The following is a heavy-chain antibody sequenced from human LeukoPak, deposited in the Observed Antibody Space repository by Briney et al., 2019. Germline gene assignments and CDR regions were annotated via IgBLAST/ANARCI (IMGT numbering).Heavy chain of an antibody. J-gene: IGHJ4*02. CDR1: GFTFSSYA. V-gene: IGHV3-30-3*01. D-gene: IGHD3-10*01. Sequence: GGSLRLSCAASGFTFSSYAMHWVRQAPGKGLEWVAVISYDGSNKYYADSVKGRFTISRDNSKNTLHLQMNSLRAEDTAVYYCARDWGITMVRGVIRFWGQGTLVTVSS. CDR2: ISYDGSNK. CDR3: ARDWGITMVRGVIRF.